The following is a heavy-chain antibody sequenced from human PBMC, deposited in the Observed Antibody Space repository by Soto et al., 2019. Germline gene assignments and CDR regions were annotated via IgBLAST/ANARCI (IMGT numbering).Heavy chain of an antibody. D-gene: IGHD6-6*01. CDR2: IDNSGST. V-gene: IGHV4-59*11. CDR3: ARLVQGGKLVHFEY. CDR1: GGSISNHY. J-gene: IGHJ4*02. Sequence: SETLSLTCTVSGGSISNHYWSWIRQSPGKGLEWIGNIDNSGSTNCNPSLKSRVTISIDTSKNQFSLKVSSVTAADAAVYYCARLVQGGKLVHFEYWGQGTLVTVSS.